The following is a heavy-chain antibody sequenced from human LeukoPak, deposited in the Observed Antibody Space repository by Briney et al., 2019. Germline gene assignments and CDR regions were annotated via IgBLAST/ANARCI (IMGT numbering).Heavy chain of an antibody. V-gene: IGHV3-23*01. CDR2: ISGGGTST. J-gene: IGHJ4*02. CDR1: GFTFSSYA. Sequence: PGGSLRLSCAASGFTFSSYAMNWVRQAPGRGLEWVSVISGGGTSTYYADSVKGRFTISRDNSKNTLYLQMNSLRAEDTAVYYCAKGPGIVVIPANYFNYWGQGTLVTVSS. D-gene: IGHD2-15*01. CDR3: AKGPGIVVIPANYFNY.